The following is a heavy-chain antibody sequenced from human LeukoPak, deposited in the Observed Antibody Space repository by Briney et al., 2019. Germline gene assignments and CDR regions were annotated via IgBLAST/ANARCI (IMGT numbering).Heavy chain of an antibody. CDR3: ARGVGYGDYVFGY. Sequence: ASVKVSCKASGYTFINYGISWVRQAPGQGLEWMGWISGYNGDTNYAQKLQGRVTMTTDTFTSTAYMELRSLKSDDTAVYYCARGVGYGDYVFGYWGQGILVTVSS. D-gene: IGHD4-17*01. J-gene: IGHJ4*02. CDR2: ISGYNGDT. V-gene: IGHV1-18*01. CDR1: GYTFINYG.